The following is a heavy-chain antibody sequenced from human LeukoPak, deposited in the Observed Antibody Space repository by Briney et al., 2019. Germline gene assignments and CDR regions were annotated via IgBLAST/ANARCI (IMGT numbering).Heavy chain of an antibody. CDR3: ARAQRGYSSGWYSTYFDY. D-gene: IGHD6-19*01. V-gene: IGHV1-18*01. CDR2: ISAYNGNT. CDR1: GYTFTSYG. J-gene: IGHJ4*02. Sequence: ASVKVSCKASGYTFTSYGIIWVRQAPGQGLEWMGWISAYNGNTNYAQKLQGRVTMTTDTSTSTAYMELRSLRSDDTAVYYCARAQRGYSSGWYSTYFDYWGQGTLVTVSS.